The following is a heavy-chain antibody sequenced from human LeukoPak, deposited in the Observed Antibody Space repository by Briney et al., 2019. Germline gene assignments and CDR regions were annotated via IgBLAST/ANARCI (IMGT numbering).Heavy chain of an antibody. V-gene: IGHV3-30*18. Sequence: GGSLRLSCAASGFTFSSYGMHWVRQAPGKGLEWVAVISYDGSNKYYADSVKGRFTISRDNSNNTLYLQMNSLRAEDTAVYYCAKDFEIAAALDYWGQGTLVTVSS. CDR2: ISYDGSNK. CDR3: AKDFEIAAALDY. CDR1: GFTFSSYG. J-gene: IGHJ4*02. D-gene: IGHD6-13*01.